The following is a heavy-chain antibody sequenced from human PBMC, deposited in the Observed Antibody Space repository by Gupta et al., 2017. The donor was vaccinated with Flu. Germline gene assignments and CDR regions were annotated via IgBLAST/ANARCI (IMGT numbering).Heavy chain of an antibody. CDR1: GGSISSGSYY. J-gene: IGHJ6*02. CDR2: IYTSGST. V-gene: IGHV4-61*02. Sequence: QVQLQESGPGLVKPSQTLSLTCTVSGGSISSGSYYWSWIRQPAGKGLEWIGRIYTSGSTNYNPSLKSRVTISVDTSKNQFSLKLSSVTAADTAVYYCARVTYLYNWNLIGHYYYGMDVWGQGTTVTVSS. D-gene: IGHD1-20*01. CDR3: ARVTYLYNWNLIGHYYYGMDV.